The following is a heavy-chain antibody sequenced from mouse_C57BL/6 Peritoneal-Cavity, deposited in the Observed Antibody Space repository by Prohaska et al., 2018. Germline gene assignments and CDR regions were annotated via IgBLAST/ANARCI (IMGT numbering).Heavy chain of an antibody. J-gene: IGHJ4*01. V-gene: IGHV9-3*01. CDR3: ARGVAVATDAMDY. D-gene: IGHD1-1*02. Sequence: QIQLVQSGPELKKPGETVKISCKASGYTFTTYGMSWVTQAPGKGLKWMGWINTYSGVPTYADDLKGRFAVSLETSASTAYLQINNLKNEDTATYVCARGVAVATDAMDYWGQGTSVTVSS. CDR2: INTYSGVP. CDR1: GYTFTTYG.